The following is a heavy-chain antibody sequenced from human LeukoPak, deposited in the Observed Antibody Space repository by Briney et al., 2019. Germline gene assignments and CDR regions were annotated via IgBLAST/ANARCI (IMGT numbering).Heavy chain of an antibody. CDR1: GLTFSSYG. CDR3: AKTQLRWTGYHDY. CDR2: ISGSGGTT. V-gene: IGHV3-23*01. Sequence: GGSLRLSCAASGLTFSSYGMHWVRQAPGKGLEWVSSISGSGGTTYYADSVRGRFTISRDNSKNTLYLLMNSLRAEDTAVYYCAKTQLRWTGYHDYWGQGTLVTVSS. J-gene: IGHJ4*02. D-gene: IGHD3/OR15-3a*01.